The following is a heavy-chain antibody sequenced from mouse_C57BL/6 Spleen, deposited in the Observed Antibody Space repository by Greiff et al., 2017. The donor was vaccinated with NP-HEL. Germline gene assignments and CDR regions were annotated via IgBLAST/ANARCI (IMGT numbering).Heavy chain of an antibody. D-gene: IGHD1-1*01. J-gene: IGHJ3*01. CDR1: GFTFSSYA. Sequence: EVKLVESGGGLVKPGGSLKLSCAASGFTFSSYAMSWVRQTPEKRLEWVATISDGGSYTYYPDNVKGRFTISRDNAKNNLYLQMSHLKSEDTAMYYCARVSHYYGSSKAFAYWGQGTLVTVSA. CDR3: ARVSHYYGSSKAFAY. CDR2: ISDGGSYT. V-gene: IGHV5-4*03.